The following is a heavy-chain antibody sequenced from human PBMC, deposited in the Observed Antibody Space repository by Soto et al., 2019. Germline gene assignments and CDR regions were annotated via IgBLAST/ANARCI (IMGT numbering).Heavy chain of an antibody. CDR1: GYTFTSYY. J-gene: IGHJ4*02. CDR2: INPSGGST. V-gene: IGHV1-46*03. Sequence: EASVKVSCKASGYTFTSYYMHWVRQAPGQGLEWMGIINPSGGSTSYAQKFQGRVTMTRDTSTSTVYMELSSLRSEDTAVYYCARDPREHIVVVTAIGWGYYFDYWGQGTLVTVSS. D-gene: IGHD2-21*02. CDR3: ARDPREHIVVVTAIGWGYYFDY.